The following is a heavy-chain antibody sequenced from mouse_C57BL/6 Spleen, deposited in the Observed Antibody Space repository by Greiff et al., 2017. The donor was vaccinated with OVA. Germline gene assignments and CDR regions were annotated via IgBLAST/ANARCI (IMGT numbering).Heavy chain of an antibody. CDR2: IYPGDGDT. V-gene: IGHV1-82*01. D-gene: IGHD1-1*01. CDR1: GYAFSSSW. Sequence: VQLQESGPELVKPGASVKISCKASGYAFSSSWMNWVKQRPGKGLEWIGRIYPGDGDTNYNGKFKGKAKLTADKSSSTAYMQLSSLTSEDSAVYFCARYGTTVVARYWYFDVWGTGTTVTVSS. CDR3: ARYGTTVVARYWYFDV. J-gene: IGHJ1*03.